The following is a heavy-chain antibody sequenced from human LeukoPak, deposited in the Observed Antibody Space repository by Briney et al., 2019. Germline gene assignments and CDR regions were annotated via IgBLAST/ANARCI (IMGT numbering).Heavy chain of an antibody. Sequence: PSETLSLTCTVSGGSIRSSSYYWGWIRQPPGKGLEWIGNVYYSGSSYCNPSLKSRVTISVDSSKNQFSLKLTSVTAADTAIHYCATRSYFYHYMDVWGKGTTVTVSS. J-gene: IGHJ6*03. CDR2: VYYSGSS. V-gene: IGHV4-39*01. CDR1: GGSIRSSSYY. CDR3: ATRSYFYHYMDV.